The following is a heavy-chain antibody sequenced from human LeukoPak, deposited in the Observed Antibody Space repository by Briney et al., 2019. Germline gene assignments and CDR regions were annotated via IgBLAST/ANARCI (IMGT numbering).Heavy chain of an antibody. D-gene: IGHD2-2*01. CDR1: GGSISSSSYY. J-gene: IGHJ4*02. CDR3: ARIERDIVVVPAFYFDY. V-gene: IGHV4-39*01. CDR2: IYYSGST. Sequence: SETLSLTCTVSGGSISSSSYYWGWIRQPPGKGLEWIGSIYYSGSTYYNPSLKSRVTISVDTSKNQFSLKLSSVTAADTAVYYCARIERDIVVVPAFYFDYWAREPWSPSPQ.